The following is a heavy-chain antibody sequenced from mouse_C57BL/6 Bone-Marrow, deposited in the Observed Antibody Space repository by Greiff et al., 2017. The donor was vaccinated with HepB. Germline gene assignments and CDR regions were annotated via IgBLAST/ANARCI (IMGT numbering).Heavy chain of an antibody. Sequence: EVMLVESGGGLVQPGGSLKLSCAASGFTFSDYGMAWVHQAPRKGPEWVAFISNLAYSIYYADTVTGRFTISRENAKNTLYLEMSSLRSEDTAMYYCARAILLRHAGWYFDVWGTGTTVTVSS. CDR3: ARAILLRHAGWYFDV. J-gene: IGHJ1*03. CDR2: ISNLAYSI. V-gene: IGHV5-15*04. D-gene: IGHD1-1*01. CDR1: GFTFSDYG.